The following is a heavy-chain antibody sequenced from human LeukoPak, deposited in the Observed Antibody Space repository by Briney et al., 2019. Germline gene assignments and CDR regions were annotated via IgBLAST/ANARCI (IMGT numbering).Heavy chain of an antibody. CDR1: GYTFTGYY. CDR2: INPNSGGT. J-gene: IGHJ4*02. D-gene: IGHD2-2*01. Sequence: ASVKVSCKASGYTFTGYYMHWVRQAPGQGLEWMGRINPNSGGTNYAQKFQGRVTMTRDTSISTAYMELSRLRSDDTAVYYCAGDPYGGSTVDCWGQGTLVTVSS. V-gene: IGHV1-2*06. CDR3: AGDPYGGSTVDC.